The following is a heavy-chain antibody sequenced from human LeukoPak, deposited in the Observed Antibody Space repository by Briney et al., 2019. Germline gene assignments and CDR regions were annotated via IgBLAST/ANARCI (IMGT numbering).Heavy chain of an antibody. D-gene: IGHD3-3*01. CDR3: ARRLGTYYDFWSGSGYYGMDV. V-gene: IGHV4-4*02. CDR1: GGSISSSNW. J-gene: IGHJ6*02. CDR2: IYHSGST. Sequence: SETLSLTCAVSGGSISSSNWWSWVRQPPGKGLEWIGEIYHSGSTNYNPSLKSRVTISVDESKNQFSLKLSSVTAADTAVYYCARRLGTYYDFWSGSGYYGMDVWGQGTTVTVSS.